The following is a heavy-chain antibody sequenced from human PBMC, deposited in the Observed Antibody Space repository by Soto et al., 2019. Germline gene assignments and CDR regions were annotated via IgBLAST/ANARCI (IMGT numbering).Heavy chain of an antibody. D-gene: IGHD2-21*02. V-gene: IGHV4-30-4*01. J-gene: IGHJ4*02. CDR1: GGSISSDDYY. CDR3: ARAVAVAGSYSFNY. CDR2: IYYGGST. Sequence: PSETLSLTCSVSGGSISSDDYYWSWIRQPPGKGLEWIGYIYYGGSTYYNPYFKSRVTISVDTSKNQFSLKKSSVTAADTALYYCARAVAVAGSYSFNYWGQGTLVTFSS.